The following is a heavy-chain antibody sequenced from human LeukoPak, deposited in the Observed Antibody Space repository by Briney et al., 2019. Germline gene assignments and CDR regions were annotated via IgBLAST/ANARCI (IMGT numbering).Heavy chain of an antibody. D-gene: IGHD2-21*01. Sequence: AGGSPRLSCVASGLTFSSYAMSWVRQAPGKGLEWVSGISGSGDIIHYADSVKGRFTISRDNFKNTLFLQMNSLRAEDAALYYCAKSRDGWVIRSGLDFWGQGTLVTVSS. V-gene: IGHV3-23*01. CDR1: GLTFSSYA. CDR2: ISGSGDII. J-gene: IGHJ4*02. CDR3: AKSRDGWVIRSGLDF.